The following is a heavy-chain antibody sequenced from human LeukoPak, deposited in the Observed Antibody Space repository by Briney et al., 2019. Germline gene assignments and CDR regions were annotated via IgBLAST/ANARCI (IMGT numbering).Heavy chain of an antibody. CDR3: ARDWSGWYFDY. V-gene: IGHV3-7*01. Sequence: LGGSLTLSCAASGFTFSSYWMSWVRQAPGKGLEWVANIKQDGSEKYYVDSVKGRFTISRDNAKNSLYLQMNSLRAEDTAVYYCARDWSGWYFDYWGQGTLVTVSS. D-gene: IGHD3-3*01. CDR1: GFTFSSYW. CDR2: IKQDGSEK. J-gene: IGHJ4*02.